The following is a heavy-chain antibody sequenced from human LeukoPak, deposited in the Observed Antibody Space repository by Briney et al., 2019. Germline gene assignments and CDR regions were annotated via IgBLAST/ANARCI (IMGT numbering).Heavy chain of an antibody. CDR3: ARSIIGGGAFDY. Sequence: GGSLRLSCAASGFTFSSYWLNWVRQTPGKGLEWVANIKEDGSEKYHVDSVKGRFTISRDNAKSSLYLQMNSLRAEDTALYYCARSIIGGGAFDYWGQGTQVTVSS. D-gene: IGHD3-16*01. J-gene: IGHJ4*02. CDR1: GFTFSSYW. V-gene: IGHV3-7*03. CDR2: IKEDGSEK.